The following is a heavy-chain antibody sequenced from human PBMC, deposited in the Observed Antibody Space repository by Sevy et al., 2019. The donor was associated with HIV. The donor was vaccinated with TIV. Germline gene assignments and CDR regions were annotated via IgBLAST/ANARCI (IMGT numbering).Heavy chain of an antibody. CDR3: ARKYDSSGYFDY. CDR2: ISHTGGTK. Sequence: GGSLRLSCAASGFTFSNYGMQWVRQAPGKGLEWVGVISHTGGTKYYADSVRGRFTNSRDNSKNTRYLQVNSLRVEDTAIYYCARKYDSSGYFDYWGQGTLVTVSS. V-gene: IGHV3-30*03. D-gene: IGHD3-22*01. CDR1: GFTFSNYG. J-gene: IGHJ4*02.